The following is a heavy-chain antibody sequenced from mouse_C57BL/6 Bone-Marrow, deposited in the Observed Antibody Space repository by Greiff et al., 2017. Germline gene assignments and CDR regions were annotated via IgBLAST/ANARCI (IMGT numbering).Heavy chain of an antibody. CDR3: SPSGGSDY. V-gene: IGHV14-4*01. CDR2: IDPENGDT. D-gene: IGHD1-1*02. J-gene: IGHJ2*01. CDR1: GFNFKSDS. Sequence: EVQLQQPGAELVRPGASVKLSCTASGFNFKSDSMHWVKQRPEQGLEWIGWIDPENGDTDYASKLQGKATISADTSSNTAYLQLSSLTSEDTAVYYCSPSGGSDYWGQGTTLTVSS.